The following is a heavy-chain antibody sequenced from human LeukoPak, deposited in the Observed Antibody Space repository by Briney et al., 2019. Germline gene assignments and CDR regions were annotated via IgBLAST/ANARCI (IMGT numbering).Heavy chain of an antibody. Sequence: PSETLSLTCTVSGGSISSYYWSWVRQPAGKGLEWIGHIYASGVTKSNPSLKRRVTMSIDTSTHEFSLKVSSVTAAGSAVYYCAREGAAPVSYYYAMDVWGLGTTVTVSS. V-gene: IGHV4-4*07. CDR1: GGSISSYY. D-gene: IGHD4/OR15-4a*01. J-gene: IGHJ6*02. CDR2: IYASGVT. CDR3: AREGAAPVSYYYAMDV.